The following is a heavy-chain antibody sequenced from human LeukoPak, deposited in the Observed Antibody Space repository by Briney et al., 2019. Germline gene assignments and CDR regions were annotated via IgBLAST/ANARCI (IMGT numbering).Heavy chain of an antibody. CDR1: GGTFSSYA. CDR2: IIPIFGTA. CDR3: AVPGIAAAGTQLDYYYYMDV. J-gene: IGHJ6*03. V-gene: IGHV1-69*01. D-gene: IGHD6-13*01. Sequence: SVKVSCKASGGTFSSYAISWVRQAPGQGLEWMGGIIPIFGTANYAQKFQGRVTITADESTTTAYMELSSQRTEDTAVYYCAVPGIAAAGTQLDYYYYMDVWGKGTTVTVSS.